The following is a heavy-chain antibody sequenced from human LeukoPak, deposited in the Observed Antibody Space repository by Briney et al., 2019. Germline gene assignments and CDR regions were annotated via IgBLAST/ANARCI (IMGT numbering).Heavy chain of an antibody. V-gene: IGHV3-53*01. J-gene: IGHJ4*02. Sequence: GGSLRLSCAASGFTVSTNYMSWVRQVSGEGLEFVSLISTGGTTHYADSVKGRFSISSDNSKNTLYLQMNSLRAEDTAVYYCARVRSDSSGWYEFDYWGQGTLVTPSA. D-gene: IGHD6-19*01. CDR2: ISTGGTT. CDR1: GFTVSTNY. CDR3: ARVRSDSSGWYEFDY.